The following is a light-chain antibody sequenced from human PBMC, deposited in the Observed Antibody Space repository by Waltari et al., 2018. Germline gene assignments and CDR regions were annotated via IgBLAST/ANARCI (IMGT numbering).Light chain of an antibody. Sequence: QSALTQPASVSGSPGQSITISCTGTTSDVGGYNSVSWYQQHPGKAPKPMIHNVRNRRSGVSNSCSGSKSGNTASLTISGLQAEDEAVYYCSSYTSTNTFGLFGGGTKLTVL. J-gene: IGLJ3*02. CDR2: NVR. CDR1: TSDVGGYNS. CDR3: SSYTSTNTFGL. V-gene: IGLV2-14*03.